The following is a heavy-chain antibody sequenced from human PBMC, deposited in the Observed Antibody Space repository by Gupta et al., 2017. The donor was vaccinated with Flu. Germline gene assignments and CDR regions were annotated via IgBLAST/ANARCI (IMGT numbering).Heavy chain of an antibody. V-gene: IGHV3-21*01. CDR1: GFTFSSHS. CDR2: ISSSSSYI. Sequence: EVQLVESGGGLVKPGGSLRLSCAASGFTFSSHSMNWVRQAPGKGLEWVSSISSSSSYIYYADSVKGRFTISRDNAKNSLYLQMNSLRAEDTAVYYCARSIAVAGNRWGQGTLVTVSS. D-gene: IGHD6-19*01. J-gene: IGHJ4*02. CDR3: ARSIAVAGNR.